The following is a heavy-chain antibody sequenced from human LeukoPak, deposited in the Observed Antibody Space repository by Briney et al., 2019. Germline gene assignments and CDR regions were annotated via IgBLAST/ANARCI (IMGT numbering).Heavy chain of an antibody. Sequence: GASVKVSCKASGGTFSSYAISWVRQAPGQGLEWMGRIIPILGIANYAQKFQGRVTITADKSTSTDYMELSSLRSEDTAVYYCARLIGGYSGNDYGWDAFDNWGQGTMVTVSS. D-gene: IGHD5-12*01. CDR1: GGTFSSYA. CDR3: ARLIGGYSGNDYGWDAFDN. V-gene: IGHV1-69*04. CDR2: IIPILGIA. J-gene: IGHJ3*02.